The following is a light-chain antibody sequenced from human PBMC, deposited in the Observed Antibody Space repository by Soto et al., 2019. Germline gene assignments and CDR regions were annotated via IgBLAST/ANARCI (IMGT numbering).Light chain of an antibody. CDR3: QNYNTYPIT. V-gene: IGKV1-16*02. CDR1: QAISNY. Sequence: DIQMTQSPSSLSASVGDRVTITCRASQAISNYVAWFQQKPGKAPKSLIYGASSLRSGVPSKFSGSGSGTDFTLTISNLQPEDFATYYCQNYNTYPITFGQGTRLEI. CDR2: GAS. J-gene: IGKJ5*01.